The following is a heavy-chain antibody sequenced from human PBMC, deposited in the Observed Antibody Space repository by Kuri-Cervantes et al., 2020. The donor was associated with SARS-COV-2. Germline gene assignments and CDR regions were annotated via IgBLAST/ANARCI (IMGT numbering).Heavy chain of an antibody. CDR3: AREYDSSGYYYVLYYYGMDV. Sequence: GESLKISCAASGFTFSSYWMHWVRQAPGKGLVWVSRINSDGSSTSYADSVKGRFTISRDNAKNTLYLQMHSLRAEDTAVYYCAREYDSSGYYYVLYYYGMDVWGQGTTVTVSS. CDR2: INSDGSST. CDR1: GFTFSSYW. J-gene: IGHJ6*02. D-gene: IGHD3-22*01. V-gene: IGHV3-74*01.